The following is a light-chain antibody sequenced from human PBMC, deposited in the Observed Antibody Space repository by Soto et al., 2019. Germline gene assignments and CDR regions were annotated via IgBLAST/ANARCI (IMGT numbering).Light chain of an antibody. CDR2: EVS. J-gene: IGLJ1*01. Sequence: QSVLTQPASVSGSPGESITISCTGTSSDVGSYTLVSWYQQHPGKAPKLMIYEVSKRPSGVSNRFSGSKSGNTASLTISGLRGEEEADYYCCSYAGRSIYVLGTGTKATVL. CDR3: CSYAGRSIYV. CDR1: SSDVGSYTL. V-gene: IGLV2-23*02.